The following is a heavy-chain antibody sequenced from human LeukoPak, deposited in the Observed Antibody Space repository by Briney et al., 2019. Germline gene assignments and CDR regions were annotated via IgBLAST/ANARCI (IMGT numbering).Heavy chain of an antibody. CDR1: GYTFTSYG. D-gene: IGHD6-19*01. CDR2: ISAYNGNT. CDR3: ARDRSPYSSGWYYFDY. Sequence: ASVKVSCKASGYTFTSYGISWVRQAPGQGLEWMGWISAYNGNTNYAQKLQGRVTMTTDTSTSTAYMELRGLRSDDTAVYYCARDRSPYSSGWYYFDYWGQGTLVTVSS. V-gene: IGHV1-18*01. J-gene: IGHJ4*02.